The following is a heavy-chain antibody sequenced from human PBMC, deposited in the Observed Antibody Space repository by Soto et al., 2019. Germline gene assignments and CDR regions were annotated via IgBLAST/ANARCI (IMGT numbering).Heavy chain of an antibody. Sequence: PGGSLRLSCAASGFTFSDYYMSWIRQAPGKGLEWVSYISSSGSTTYYADSVKGRFTISRDNSKNTLYLQMNRLRAEDTAVYYCARATDYYYYYGMDVWGQGTTVTVSS. J-gene: IGHJ6*02. CDR1: GFTFSDYY. V-gene: IGHV3-11*04. CDR3: ARATDYYYYYGMDV. CDR2: ISSSGSTT.